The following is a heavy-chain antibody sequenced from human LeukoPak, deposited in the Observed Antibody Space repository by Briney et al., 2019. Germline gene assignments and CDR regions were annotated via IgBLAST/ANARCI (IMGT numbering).Heavy chain of an antibody. J-gene: IGHJ1*01. CDR2: IKSDGKT. D-gene: IGHD3-22*01. CDR1: GFSFSSYW. Sequence: GGSLRLSCAASGFSFSSYWMHWVRHAPGKGLVWVSRIKSDGKTNYADSVKGRFTISRDNAKNTVSLQMNSLRAEDTGVYYCARAPSEIGGYYPEYFRHWGQGTLVTVSS. V-gene: IGHV3-74*01. CDR3: ARAPSEIGGYYPEYFRH.